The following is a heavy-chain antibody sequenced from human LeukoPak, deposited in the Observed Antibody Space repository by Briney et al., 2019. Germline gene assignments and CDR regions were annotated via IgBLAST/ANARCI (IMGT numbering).Heavy chain of an antibody. V-gene: IGHV3-49*04. D-gene: IGHD6-13*01. CDR2: IISKAYGGTT. Sequence: PGGSLRLSCTVSGFTFGDYAMSWGLQAPGKGLEWVGCIISKAYGGTTEYAASVKGRFTISRDDSKSIAYLQMNSLKTEDTAVYYCTSDSRYSISWDFDYWGQGTLVTVSS. CDR1: GFTFGDYA. CDR3: TSDSRYSISWDFDY. J-gene: IGHJ4*02.